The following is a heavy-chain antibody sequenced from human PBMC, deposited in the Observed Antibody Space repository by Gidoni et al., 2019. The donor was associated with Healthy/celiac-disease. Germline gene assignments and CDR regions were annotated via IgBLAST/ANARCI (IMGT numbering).Heavy chain of an antibody. V-gene: IGHV4-34*01. Sequence: QVQLQQWGAGLLKPSETLSLACAVYGGSFSGYYWSWIRQPPGNGLEWIGEINHSGSTNYNPSLKSRVTISVDTSKNQFSLKLSSVTAADTAVYYCARDGARETYLGAGDSSGYSYFDYWGQGTLVTVSS. D-gene: IGHD3-22*01. CDR1: GGSFSGYY. J-gene: IGHJ4*02. CDR2: INHSGST. CDR3: ARDGARETYLGAGDSSGYSYFDY.